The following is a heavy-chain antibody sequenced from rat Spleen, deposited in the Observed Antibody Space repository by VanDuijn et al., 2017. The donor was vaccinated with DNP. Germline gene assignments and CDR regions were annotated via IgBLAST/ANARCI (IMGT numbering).Heavy chain of an antibody. CDR3: TSNPHIRTAAPFDY. D-gene: IGHD3-8*01. CDR2: ITKTGDTT. J-gene: IGHJ2*01. CDR1: GFIFSNYW. V-gene: IGHV5-31*01. Sequence: EVQLVESGGGPVQPGRSLKVSCVASGFIFSNYWMTWIRQAPGKGREWVASITKTGDTTYYSDSVQGRFSISRDNAKSTLYLQVNSLRSEDTATYYCTSNPHIRTAAPFDYWGQGVMVTVSS.